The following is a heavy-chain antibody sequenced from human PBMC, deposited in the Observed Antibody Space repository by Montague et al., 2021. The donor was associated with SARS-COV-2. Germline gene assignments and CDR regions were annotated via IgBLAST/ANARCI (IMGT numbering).Heavy chain of an antibody. V-gene: IGHV4-39*07. D-gene: IGHD6-13*01. CDR1: GGSISSSSYY. J-gene: IGHJ4*02. CDR3: ARDRYSSSWYGQKYYFDY. Sequence: SETLSLTCTVSGGSISSSSYYWGWIRQPPGKGLEWIGSIYFSGSTYYNPSLKSRVTISVDTFKNQFSLKLSSVTAADTAVYYCARDRYSSSWYGQKYYFDYWGQGTLVTVSS. CDR2: IYFSGST.